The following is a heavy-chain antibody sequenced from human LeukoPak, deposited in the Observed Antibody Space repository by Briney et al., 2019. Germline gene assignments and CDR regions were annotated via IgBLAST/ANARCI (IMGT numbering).Heavy chain of an antibody. V-gene: IGHV4-59*01. CDR1: GGSISSYY. Sequence: SETLSLTCTVSGGSISSYYWSWIRQPPGKGLEWIGYIYYSGSTNYNPSLKSRVTISVDTSKNQYSLKLSSVTAADTAVYYCARGQPEEQWLVVGNWFDPWGQGTLVTVSS. J-gene: IGHJ5*02. D-gene: IGHD6-19*01. CDR2: IYYSGST. CDR3: ARGQPEEQWLVVGNWFDP.